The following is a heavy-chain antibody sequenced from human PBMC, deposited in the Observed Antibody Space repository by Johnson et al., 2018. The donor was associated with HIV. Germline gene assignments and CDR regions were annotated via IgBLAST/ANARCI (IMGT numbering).Heavy chain of an antibody. V-gene: IGHV3-20*04. D-gene: IGHD1-26*01. CDR3: AREGIVGATGPGPTLQDAFDI. Sequence: VQLVESGGGVVRPGGSLRLSCAASGFTFDDYGMTWVRQPPGKGLEWVSSINWNGGNTEYKESVKGRFTISRDNSKNTLYLQMNSLRAEDTAGYYCAREGIVGATGPGPTLQDAFDIWGQRTMVTVSS. CDR1: GFTFDDYG. CDR2: INWNGGNT. J-gene: IGHJ3*02.